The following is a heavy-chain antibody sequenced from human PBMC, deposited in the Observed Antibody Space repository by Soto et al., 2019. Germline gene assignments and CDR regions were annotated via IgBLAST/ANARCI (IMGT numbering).Heavy chain of an antibody. CDR3: AKWYCSSTDCSFNY. V-gene: IGHV3-23*01. J-gene: IGHJ4*02. D-gene: IGHD2-2*01. Sequence: EVQLLESGGGLVQPGGSLRLSCAASGFTFSNFAMNWVRQVPGNGLEWVSIISGTGDTTYYADSVKGRFTISRDNSRGTLYLQMSSLRAEDTAVYYCAKWYCSSTDCSFNYWGQGTLVTVSS. CDR2: ISGTGDTT. CDR1: GFTFSNFA.